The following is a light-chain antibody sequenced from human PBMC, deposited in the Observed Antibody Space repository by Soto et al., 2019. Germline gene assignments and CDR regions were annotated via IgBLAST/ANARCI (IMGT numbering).Light chain of an antibody. CDR1: SSNIGNNY. Sequence: QSVLTQPPSVSAAPGPKVTISCSGSSSNIGNNYVSWYQQLPGTAPKLLIYDNNKRPSGIPDRFSGSKSGTSATLGITGRQTGDEADYYCGTLDSSLSAYVFGTGTKRTVL. CDR2: DNN. J-gene: IGLJ1*01. CDR3: GTLDSSLSAYV. V-gene: IGLV1-51*01.